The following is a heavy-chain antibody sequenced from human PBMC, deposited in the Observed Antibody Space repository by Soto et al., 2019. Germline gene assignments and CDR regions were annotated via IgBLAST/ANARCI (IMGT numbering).Heavy chain of an antibody. CDR1: GYTFTSYA. CDR2: INAGNGNT. J-gene: IGHJ4*02. V-gene: IGHV1-3*01. Sequence: ASVKVSCKASGYTFTSYAIHWVRQAPGQRLGWMGWINAGNGNTKYSQKFQGRVTITRDTSASTAYMELSSLRSQDTAVYYCARVLGVAKGDYWGQGTLVTVSS. D-gene: IGHD3-3*01. CDR3: ARVLGVAKGDY.